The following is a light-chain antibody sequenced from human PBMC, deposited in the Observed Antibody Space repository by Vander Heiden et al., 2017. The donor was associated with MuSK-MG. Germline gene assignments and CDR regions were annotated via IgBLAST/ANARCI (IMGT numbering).Light chain of an antibody. CDR2: EVS. J-gene: IGLJ2*01. CDR3: CSQAGSSDNVV. V-gene: IGLV2-23*02. CDR1: SSEVGSYNL. Sequence: SALTQPASVSGSPGQSITISCTGTSSEVGSYNLVPWYQQHPGNAPNLMIYEVSKRRSGAAHRCSASKYGITATLTTSGLQAEEEADYYCCSQAGSSDNVVFGGGTKLTVL.